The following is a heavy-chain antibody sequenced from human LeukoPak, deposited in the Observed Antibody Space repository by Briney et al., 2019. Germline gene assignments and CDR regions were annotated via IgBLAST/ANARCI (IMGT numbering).Heavy chain of an antibody. D-gene: IGHD3-10*01. CDR3: ARGLKGSLWFGELLPLDY. Sequence: ASVKVSCKVFGNTLTELSMHWVRQVPGKGLEWMGGFDPEHGETIYAQKFQGRVTMTEDTSTDTAYMELSTLKSEDTAVYYCARGLKGSLWFGELLPLDYWGQGTLVTVSS. V-gene: IGHV1-24*01. CDR1: GNTLTELS. CDR2: FDPEHGET. J-gene: IGHJ4*02.